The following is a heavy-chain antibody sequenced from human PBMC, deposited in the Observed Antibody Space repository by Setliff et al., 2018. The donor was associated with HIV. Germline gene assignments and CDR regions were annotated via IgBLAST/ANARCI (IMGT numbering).Heavy chain of an antibody. CDR1: GYTFTAYY. Sequence: ASVKVSCKASGYTFTAYYIHWVRQAPGQGLEWMGRIDPNFGGTNYAQKFQGRVSMTRDTSISTAYMELSRLRSDDTAVYYCARDDGFDIWGQGTMVTFSS. CDR2: IDPNFGGT. CDR3: ARDDGFDI. V-gene: IGHV1-2*06. J-gene: IGHJ3*02.